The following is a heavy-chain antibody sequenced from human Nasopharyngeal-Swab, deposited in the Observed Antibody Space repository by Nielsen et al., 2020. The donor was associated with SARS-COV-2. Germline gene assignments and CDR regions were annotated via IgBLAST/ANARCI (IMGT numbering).Heavy chain of an antibody. CDR1: GFTFDDYA. CDR2: LSWNSGSI. J-gene: IGHJ4*02. CDR3: AKVHKYYYDSSGPPA. V-gene: IGHV3-9*01. D-gene: IGHD3-22*01. Sequence: SLKISCAASGFTFDDYAMHWVRQAPGKGLEWVSGLSWNSGSIGYADSVKGRFTISRDNAKNSLYLQMNSLRAEDTALYYCAKVHKYYYDSSGPPAWGQGTLVTVSS.